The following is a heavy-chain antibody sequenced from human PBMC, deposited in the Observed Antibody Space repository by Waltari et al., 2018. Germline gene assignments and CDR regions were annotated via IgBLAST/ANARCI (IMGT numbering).Heavy chain of an antibody. J-gene: IGHJ4*02. Sequence: QVQLQQSGPGLVKPSQTLSLTCAISGDSVSSKTAAWNWIRQSPSRGLEWLGRTYYRSRWYKNYAVSVKSRITINQDTSKNQFSLQLSSVTPEDTAVYYCARDPPDGYTYFDYWGQGTLVTVSS. CDR3: ARDPPDGYTYFDY. CDR2: TYYRSRWYK. CDR1: GDSVSSKTAA. D-gene: IGHD3-16*01. V-gene: IGHV6-1*01.